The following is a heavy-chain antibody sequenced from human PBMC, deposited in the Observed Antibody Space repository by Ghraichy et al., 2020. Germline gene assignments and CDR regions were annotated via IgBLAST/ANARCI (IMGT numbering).Heavy chain of an antibody. Sequence: GGSLRLSCAASGFTVSSNYMSWVRQAPGKGLEWVSVIYSGGSTYYADSVKGRFTISRDNSKNTLYLQMNSLRAEDTAVYYCAKYYASGTSRAFDIWGQGTMVSVSS. D-gene: IGHD3-10*01. CDR1: GFTVSSNY. V-gene: IGHV3-53*01. CDR3: AKYYASGTSRAFDI. J-gene: IGHJ3*02. CDR2: IYSGGST.